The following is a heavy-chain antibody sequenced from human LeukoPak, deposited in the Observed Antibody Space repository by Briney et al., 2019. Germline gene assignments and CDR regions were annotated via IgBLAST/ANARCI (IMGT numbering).Heavy chain of an antibody. D-gene: IGHD6-19*01. V-gene: IGHV4-39*01. CDR3: ARHGSGSGWFPFDY. J-gene: IGHJ4*02. CDR2: IYYSGST. CDR1: GGSISSSSYY. Sequence: SETLCLTCTVSGGSISSSSYYWGWIRQPPGKGLEWIGSIYYSGSTYYNPSLKSRVTISVDTSKNQFSLKLSSVTAADTAVYYCARHGSGSGWFPFDYWGQGTLVTVSS.